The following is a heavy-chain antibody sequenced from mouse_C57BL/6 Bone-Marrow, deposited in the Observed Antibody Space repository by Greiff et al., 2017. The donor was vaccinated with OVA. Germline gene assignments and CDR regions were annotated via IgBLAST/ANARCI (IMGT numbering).Heavy chain of an antibody. J-gene: IGHJ2*01. Sequence: VQLQQSGAELVRPGASVKLSCTASGFNIKDDYMHWVKQRPEQGLEWIGWIEPENGDTEYASKFQGKATITADTSSNTAYLQLSSLTSEDTAVYYCTFTTVVASDYWGQGTTLTVSS. CDR2: IEPENGDT. V-gene: IGHV14-4*01. CDR1: GFNIKDDY. D-gene: IGHD1-1*01. CDR3: TFTTVVASDY.